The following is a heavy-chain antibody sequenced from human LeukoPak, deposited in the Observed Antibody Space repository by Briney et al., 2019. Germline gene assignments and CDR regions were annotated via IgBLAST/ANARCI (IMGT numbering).Heavy chain of an antibody. Sequence: QPGRSLRLSCAASGFTFSSYAMHWVRQAPGKGLEWVAVISYDGSNKYYADSVKGRFTISRDNPKNTLYLQMNSLRAEDTAVYYCAKDGYGSGSYDPLGYWGQGTLVTVSS. V-gene: IGHV3-30*04. CDR3: AKDGYGSGSYDPLGY. J-gene: IGHJ4*02. CDR2: ISYDGSNK. CDR1: GFTFSSYA. D-gene: IGHD3-10*01.